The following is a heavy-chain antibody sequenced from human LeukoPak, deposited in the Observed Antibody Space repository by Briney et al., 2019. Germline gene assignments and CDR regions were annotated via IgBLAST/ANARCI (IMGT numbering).Heavy chain of an antibody. D-gene: IGHD3-22*01. Sequence: PSQTLSLTCTVSGGSISSGGYYWSWIRQHPGKGLEWIGYIYYSGSTYYNPSLKSRVTISVDTSKNQFSLKLSSVTAADTAVYYCARRPRGYSDSSGYLLRPLDYWGQGTLVTVSS. J-gene: IGHJ4*02. CDR3: ARRPRGYSDSSGYLLRPLDY. V-gene: IGHV4-31*03. CDR1: GGSISSGGYY. CDR2: IYYSGST.